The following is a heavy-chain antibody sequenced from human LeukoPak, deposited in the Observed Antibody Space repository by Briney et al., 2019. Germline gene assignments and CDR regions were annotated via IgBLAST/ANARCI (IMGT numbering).Heavy chain of an antibody. CDR2: IYYSGST. Sequence: EASQTLSLTRTVSGGSISSGRYYWSWIRQHPGKVLEWIGYIYYSGSTYYNPSLKSRVTISVDTSKNQFSLKLSSVTAADTAVYYCARVEASSTTLYYYYYYMDVWGKGTTVTVSS. J-gene: IGHJ6*03. CDR1: GGSISSGRYY. CDR3: ARVEASSTTLYYYYYYMDV. D-gene: IGHD2-2*01. V-gene: IGHV4-31*03.